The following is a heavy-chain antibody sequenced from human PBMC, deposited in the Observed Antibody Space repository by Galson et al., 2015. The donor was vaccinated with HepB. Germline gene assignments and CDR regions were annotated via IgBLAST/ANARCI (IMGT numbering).Heavy chain of an antibody. Sequence: SLRLSCAASGFTFSDYSMEWVRQAPGKGLEWVGRVRHKARMYTTAYVASVEGRFTISRDDSKNSLYLQMDSLKTEDTAVYYCSRTLPGIDLDYWGQGTLVTVSS. CDR3: SRTLPGIDLDY. V-gene: IGHV3-72*01. CDR2: VRHKARMYTT. D-gene: IGHD3-3*02. CDR1: GFTFSDYS. J-gene: IGHJ4*02.